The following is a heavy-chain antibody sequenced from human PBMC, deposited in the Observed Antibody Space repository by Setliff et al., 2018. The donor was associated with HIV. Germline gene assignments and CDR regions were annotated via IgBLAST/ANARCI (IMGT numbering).Heavy chain of an antibody. CDR2: VYHSGST. V-gene: IGHV4-38-2*01. CDR3: ARGGGVAVTTTGGTASFDY. D-gene: IGHD2-15*01. CDR1: GFSISRSYY. Sequence: SQTLSLTCAVSGFSISRSYYWAWIRQPPGKGLEWIASVYHSGSTYYNPSLKSRVAISVDTSKNQFSLRVSSVTATDTAVYFCARGGGVAVTTTGGTASFDYWGQGTLVTVSS. J-gene: IGHJ4*02.